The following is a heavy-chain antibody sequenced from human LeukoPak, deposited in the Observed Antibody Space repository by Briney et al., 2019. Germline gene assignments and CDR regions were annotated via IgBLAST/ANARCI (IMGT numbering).Heavy chain of an antibody. V-gene: IGHV1-18*01. D-gene: IGHD1-1*01. CDR3: ARGAIPDWNGGYYFDY. CDR1: GYTFTSYG. CDR2: ISAYNGNT. J-gene: IGHJ4*02. Sequence: GASVKVSCKASGYTFTSYGISWVRQAPGQGLEWMGWISAYNGNTNYAQKLQGRVTMTTDTSTSTAYMELRSLRSEDTAVYYCARGAIPDWNGGYYFDYWGQGTLVTVSS.